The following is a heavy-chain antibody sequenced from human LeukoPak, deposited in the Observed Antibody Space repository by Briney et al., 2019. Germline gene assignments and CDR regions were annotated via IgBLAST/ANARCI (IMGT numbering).Heavy chain of an antibody. CDR2: IWYDGSNE. J-gene: IGHJ4*02. CDR1: GFTFSSYG. D-gene: IGHD5-24*01. V-gene: IGHV3-33*03. Sequence: GRSLRLSCAASGFTFSSYGMHWVRQAPGKGLEWVAVIWYDGSNEYYADSVKGRFTISRDNSKNTLYLQMNSLRAEDTAVYYCAKEKMATIYYFDYWGQGTLVTVSS. CDR3: AKEKMATIYYFDY.